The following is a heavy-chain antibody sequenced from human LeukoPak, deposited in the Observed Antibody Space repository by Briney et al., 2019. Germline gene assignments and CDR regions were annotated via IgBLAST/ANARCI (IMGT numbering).Heavy chain of an antibody. V-gene: IGHV3-21*01. J-gene: IGHJ4*02. Sequence: GGFLRLSCAASGFTFSDYAMTWVRQAPGKGLEWVSSISSSSSYIYYADSVKGRFTISRDNAKNSLFLQMNSLRAEDTAVYYCARGKSGYDYRFDYWGQGTLVTVSS. D-gene: IGHD5-12*01. CDR3: ARGKSGYDYRFDY. CDR2: ISSSSSYI. CDR1: GFTFSDYA.